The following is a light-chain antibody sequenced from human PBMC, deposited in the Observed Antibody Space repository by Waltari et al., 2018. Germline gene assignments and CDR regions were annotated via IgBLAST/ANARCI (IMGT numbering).Light chain of an antibody. CDR2: DTT. V-gene: IGLV7-46*01. CDR3: SLVYGGAWV. Sequence: QAVVTQEPSLTVSPGGTVTLTCGSNYGAVTSGHYPYWFQQKPGQAPKTLIYDTTYKHSWIPARSSGSLLGDKAALTLSGAQPEDEAEYYCSLVYGGAWVFGGGTKVTVL. CDR1: YGAVTSGHY. J-gene: IGLJ3*02.